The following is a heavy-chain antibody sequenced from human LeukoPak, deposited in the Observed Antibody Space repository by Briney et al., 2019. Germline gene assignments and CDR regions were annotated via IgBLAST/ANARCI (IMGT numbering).Heavy chain of an antibody. CDR1: GDSISSYY. V-gene: IGHV4-59*12. Sequence: SETLSLTCTVSGDSISSYYWSWIRQPPGKGLEWIGYIYYSGGTDYNPSLKSRVTISVDTSKNQFSLKLRSVTAADTAVYYCARDRRYDYSDYWYFDLWGRGTLVTVSS. CDR3: ARDRRYDYSDYWYFDL. D-gene: IGHD4-11*01. CDR2: IYYSGGT. J-gene: IGHJ2*01.